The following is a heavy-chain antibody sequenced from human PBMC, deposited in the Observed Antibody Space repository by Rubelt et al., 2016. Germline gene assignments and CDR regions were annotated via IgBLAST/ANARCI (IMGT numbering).Heavy chain of an antibody. V-gene: IGHV4-39*01. D-gene: IGHD5-18*01. CDR2: INHSGSA. J-gene: IGHJ4*02. Sequence: QLQLQESGPGLVKPSETLSLTCTVSGDSISGNSYCWGWIRQSPGKGLEWIGEINHSGSADSKSSLKSRVTMSVDTSKNQFALRLTAVTAADTAVYYCARRYAHGYTYWGQGVLVTVSS. CDR1: GDSISGNSYC. CDR3: ARRYAHGYTY.